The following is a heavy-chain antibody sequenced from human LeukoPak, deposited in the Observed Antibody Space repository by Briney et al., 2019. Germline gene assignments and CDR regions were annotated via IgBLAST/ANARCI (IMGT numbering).Heavy chain of an antibody. Sequence: ASVKVSCKASGYTFTSYYMHWVRQAPGQGLEWMGIINPSGGSTSYAQKFRGRVTMTRDTSTSTVYMELSSLRSEDTAVYYCARVPNDDFWSGYFDYWGQGTLVTVSS. CDR2: INPSGGST. CDR3: ARVPNDDFWSGYFDY. CDR1: GYTFTSYY. J-gene: IGHJ4*02. D-gene: IGHD3-3*01. V-gene: IGHV1-46*01.